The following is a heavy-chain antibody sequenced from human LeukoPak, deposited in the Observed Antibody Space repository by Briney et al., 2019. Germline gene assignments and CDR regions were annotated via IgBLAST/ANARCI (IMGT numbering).Heavy chain of an antibody. J-gene: IGHJ6*02. Sequence: GGSLSLSCSASGFTFSSYGMHWVRQAPGKGLEYVSAIVSNGDSTYYADSVKGRFTISRDNAKNSLYLQMSSLRPDDTAVYYCVNPGWYYDSSGYSYYYGMDVWGQGTTVTVSS. CDR1: GFTFSSYG. V-gene: IGHV3-64D*09. D-gene: IGHD3-22*01. CDR3: VNPGWYYDSSGYSYYYGMDV. CDR2: IVSNGDST.